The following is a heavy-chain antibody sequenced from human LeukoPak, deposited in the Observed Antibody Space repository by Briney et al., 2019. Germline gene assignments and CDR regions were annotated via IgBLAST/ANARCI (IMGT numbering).Heavy chain of an antibody. CDR2: IYYSGNT. J-gene: IGHJ4*02. D-gene: IGHD3-16*01. CDR3: FADRGGDQGDS. Sequence: PSETLSLTCTISGGSISDYYWSWIRQPPGKGLEWIGYIYYSGNTNYNPSLQSRVTISVDTSKNQFSLKLTSVTAADTAVYFCFADRGGDQGDSWGQGTLVTVSS. V-gene: IGHV4-59*12. CDR1: GGSISDYY.